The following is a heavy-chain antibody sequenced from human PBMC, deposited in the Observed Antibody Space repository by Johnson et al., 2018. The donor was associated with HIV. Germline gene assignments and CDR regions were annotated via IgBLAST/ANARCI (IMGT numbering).Heavy chain of an antibody. V-gene: IGHV3-30*03. J-gene: IGHJ3*02. Sequence: QVQLVESGGGVVQPGRSLRLSCAASGFTFSSYAMDWVRQAPGKWLEWVAVISSDGSDKYYADSVKGRFTISRDNSKNTLYLQMNSLRAEDAALYYCARDLGESEKEEWASDYYDFGKDYPGQDPRAVVGSFDIWGQVTMVTVSS. CDR3: ARDLGESEKEEWASDYYDFGKDYPGQDPRAVVGSFDI. CDR2: ISSDGSDK. D-gene: IGHD3-3*01. CDR1: GFTFSSYA.